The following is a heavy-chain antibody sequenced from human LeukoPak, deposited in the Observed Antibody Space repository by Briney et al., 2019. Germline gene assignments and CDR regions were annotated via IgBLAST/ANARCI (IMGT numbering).Heavy chain of an antibody. V-gene: IGHV1-69*04. CDR3: ARWHDYGDYFEGSYWCFDL. J-gene: IGHJ2*01. D-gene: IGHD4-17*01. CDR2: IIPILGIA. Sequence: SVKVSCKASGGTFSSYAISWVRQAPGQGLEWMGRIIPILGIANYAQKFQGRVTITADKSTSTAYMELSSLRSEDTAVYYCARWHDYGDYFEGSYWCFDLWGRGTLVTVSS. CDR1: GGTFSSYA.